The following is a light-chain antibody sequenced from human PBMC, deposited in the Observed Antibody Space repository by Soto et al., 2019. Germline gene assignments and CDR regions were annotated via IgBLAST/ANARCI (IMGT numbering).Light chain of an antibody. J-gene: IGKJ2*01. V-gene: IGKV3-11*01. CDR2: DAS. Sequence: EIVLTQSPATLSLSPGERATLSCRASQSVSSYLAWYQQKPGQAPRLLIYDASARATGIPARFSGSGSGTAFTLTISSLEPEDFAVYYCQQRSNWPGTFGQGTKLEIK. CDR3: QQRSNWPGT. CDR1: QSVSSY.